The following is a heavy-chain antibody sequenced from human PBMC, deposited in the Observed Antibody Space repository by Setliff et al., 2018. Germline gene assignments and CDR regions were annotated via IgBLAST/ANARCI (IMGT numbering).Heavy chain of an antibody. D-gene: IGHD3-3*01. J-gene: IGHJ4*02. Sequence: SSETLSLTCAVYGGSFSDYYWSWVRQPPGKGLEWIGEIYHSGSTYYNPSLKSRVTISVDTSKNQFSLKLSSVTAADTAVYYCARRETYYNFWSGYYAYWGQGTLVTVS. CDR3: ARRETYYNFWSGYYAY. CDR1: GGSFSDYY. V-gene: IGHV4-34*01. CDR2: IYHSGST.